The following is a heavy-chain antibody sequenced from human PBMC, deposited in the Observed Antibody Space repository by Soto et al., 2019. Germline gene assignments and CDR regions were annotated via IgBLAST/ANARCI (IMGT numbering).Heavy chain of an antibody. CDR3: ARQGRGRFSWDFDL. CDR1: EFIFSTYW. J-gene: IGHJ2*01. D-gene: IGHD3-3*01. V-gene: IGHV3-7*01. CDR2: IKQEGSET. Sequence: EVHLVESGGGLVQPGGSLRLSCAASEFIFSTYWMSWVRQAPGKGLEWVATIKQEGSETYYVDSVEGRFTISRDNAKNSLHLQMNSQRVEDMAVYYCARQGRGRFSWDFDLWGRGTLVTVSS.